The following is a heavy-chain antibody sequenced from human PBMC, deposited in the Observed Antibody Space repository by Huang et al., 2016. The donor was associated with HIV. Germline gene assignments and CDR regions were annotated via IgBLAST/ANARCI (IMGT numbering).Heavy chain of an antibody. Sequence: QLQLQGSGPGLVKPSETLSLTCTVSGGSITSSSYYWGWIRQPPGKGLEWVGSIEYSGSTDYNPSLKSRVTVSVDTSKNQFSLKLSSVTAADTAVYYCARHFSYYDSSGYTPWDAFDIWGQGTMVTVSS. V-gene: IGHV4-39*01. J-gene: IGHJ3*02. CDR3: ARHFSYYDSSGYTPWDAFDI. CDR1: GGSITSSSYY. D-gene: IGHD3-22*01. CDR2: IEYSGST.